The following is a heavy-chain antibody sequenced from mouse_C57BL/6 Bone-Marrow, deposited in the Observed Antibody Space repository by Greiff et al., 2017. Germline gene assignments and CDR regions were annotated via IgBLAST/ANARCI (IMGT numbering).Heavy chain of an antibody. D-gene: IGHD1-1*01. J-gene: IGHJ3*01. CDR1: GFNIKDDY. CDR2: IDPENGDT. V-gene: IGHV14-4*01. Sequence: VQLQQSGAELVRPGASVKLSCTASGFNIKDDYMHWVKQRPEQGLEWIGWIDPENGDTEYASKFQGKATITADTSSNTAYLQLSSLTSEDTAVYYCTLYYYGSSSAWFAYWGQGTLVTVSA. CDR3: TLYYYGSSSAWFAY.